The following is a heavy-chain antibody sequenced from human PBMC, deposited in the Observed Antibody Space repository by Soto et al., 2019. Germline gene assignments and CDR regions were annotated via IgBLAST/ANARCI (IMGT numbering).Heavy chain of an antibody. D-gene: IGHD2-2*01. CDR1: GGSISSGDYY. CDR2: IYYSGNT. CDR3: ARAQLVGYYFDY. V-gene: IGHV4-30-4*01. Sequence: SETLSLTCTVSGGSISSGDYYWSWIRQPPGKGLEWIGYIYYSGNTYYNPSLKSRVTISLDTSKNQFSLNLTSVTAADTAVYYCARAQLVGYYFDYWGQGTLVSVSS. J-gene: IGHJ4*02.